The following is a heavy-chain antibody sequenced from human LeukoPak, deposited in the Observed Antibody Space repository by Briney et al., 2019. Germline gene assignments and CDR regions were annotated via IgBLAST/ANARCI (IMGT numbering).Heavy chain of an antibody. Sequence: GVSVKVSCKSSGYSFTSYAMNSVRQAPGQGLEWMGWINTNTGNPTYAQGFTGRFVFSLDTSVSTAYLQISSLKAEDTAMYYCARRYYDFLSDLYGMDVWGQGTTVTVSS. CDR1: GYSFTSYA. CDR2: INTNTGNP. D-gene: IGHD3-3*01. J-gene: IGHJ6*02. CDR3: ARRYYDFLSDLYGMDV. V-gene: IGHV7-4-1*02.